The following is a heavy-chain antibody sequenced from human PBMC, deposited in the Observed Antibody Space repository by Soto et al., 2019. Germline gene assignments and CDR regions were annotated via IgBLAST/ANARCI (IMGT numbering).Heavy chain of an antibody. CDR1: GFTFRSSP. D-gene: IGHD2-8*01. CDR3: TKDSQWGNLRPTHDH. CDR2: INGGDDSE. Sequence: LRLSCAVSGFTFRSSPMSWVRRAPGKGLEWVSGINGGDDSEHYVDSVRGRFTIIRDNSKNLLLLQMNSLRVEDTAIYYCTKDSQWGNLRPTHDHSSQGTQVTVSS. V-gene: IGHV3-23*01. J-gene: IGHJ1*01.